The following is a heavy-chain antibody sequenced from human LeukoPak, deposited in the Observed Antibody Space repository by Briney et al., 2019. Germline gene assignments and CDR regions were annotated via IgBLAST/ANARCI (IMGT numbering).Heavy chain of an antibody. J-gene: IGHJ4*02. CDR2: ISGSGAST. CDR3: ATKDGYSFDY. D-gene: IGHD5-24*01. V-gene: IGHV3-23*01. CDR1: GFTFSTNA. Sequence: PGGSLRLSCLTSGFTFSTNAMSWVRQAPGKGLEWISGISGSGASTYYADSVTGRFTISRDNSRNTLYLQMNSLRAEDTAVYYCATKDGYSFDYWGQGTLVTVSS.